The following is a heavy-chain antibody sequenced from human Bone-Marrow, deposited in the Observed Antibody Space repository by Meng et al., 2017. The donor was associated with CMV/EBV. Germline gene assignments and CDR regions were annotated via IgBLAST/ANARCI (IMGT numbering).Heavy chain of an antibody. CDR1: GYTFTGYY. Sequence: ASVKVSCKASGYTFTGYYMHWVRQAPGQGLEWMGWINPNSGGTNYAQKFQGRVTMTRDTSISTAYMELSRLRSDDTAVYYCARDGSGSYYNKFAQGGSYGMDVWGQGPTVTGYS. CDR3: ARDGSGSYYNKFAQGGSYGMDV. D-gene: IGHD3-10*01. J-gene: IGHJ6*02. CDR2: INPNSGGT. V-gene: IGHV1-2*02.